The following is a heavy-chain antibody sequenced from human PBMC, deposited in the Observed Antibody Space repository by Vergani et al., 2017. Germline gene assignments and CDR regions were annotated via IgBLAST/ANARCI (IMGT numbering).Heavy chain of an antibody. CDR2: INHSGST. CDR3: ASSSALWTGSSYYYYMDV. CDR1: GGSFSGYY. V-gene: IGHV4-34*01. J-gene: IGHJ6*03. Sequence: QVQLQQWGAGLLKPSETLSLTCAVYGGSFSGYYWSWIRQPPGKGLEWIGEINHSGSTNYNPSLKSRVTISVDTSKNQFSLKLSSVTAADTAVYYCASSSALWTGSSYYYYMDVWGKGTTVTVSS. D-gene: IGHD3/OR15-3a*01.